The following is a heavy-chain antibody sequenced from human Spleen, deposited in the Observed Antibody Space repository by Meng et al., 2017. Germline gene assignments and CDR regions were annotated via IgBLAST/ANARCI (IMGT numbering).Heavy chain of an antibody. J-gene: IGHJ4*02. D-gene: IGHD6-19*01. CDR1: GGSISSGSYY. Sequence: SETLSLTCTVSGGSISSGSYYWSWIRQPAGKGLEWIGRIYTSGSTNYNPSLKSRVTISVDTSKNQFSLKLSSVTAADTAVYYCARDSSPNSSGWLDYWGQGTLVTVSS. V-gene: IGHV4-61*02. CDR2: IYTSGST. CDR3: ARDSSPNSSGWLDY.